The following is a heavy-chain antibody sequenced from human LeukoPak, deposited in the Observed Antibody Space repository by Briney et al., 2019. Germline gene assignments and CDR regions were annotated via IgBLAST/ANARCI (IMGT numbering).Heavy chain of an antibody. Sequence: GGSLRLSCAASGFTLNNYWMSWVRQAPGKGLEWVATIKQDGNEKYYVDSVKGRFIISRDNAKNSVYLQMRTLRAEDTAVYYCARMRRWFGEPNPNYFDHWGQGTLVTVSS. D-gene: IGHD3-10*01. CDR1: GFTLNNYW. J-gene: IGHJ4*02. CDR3: ARMRRWFGEPNPNYFDH. CDR2: IKQDGNEK. V-gene: IGHV3-7*01.